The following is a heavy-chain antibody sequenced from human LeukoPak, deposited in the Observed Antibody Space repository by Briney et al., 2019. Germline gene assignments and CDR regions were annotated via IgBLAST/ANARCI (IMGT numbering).Heavy chain of an antibody. CDR2: FDPEDGET. CDR1: GYTLTELS. CDR3: ATEYSSGWYGDAFDI. V-gene: IGHV1-24*01. J-gene: IGHJ3*02. D-gene: IGHD6-19*01. Sequence: ASVKVSCKVSGYTLTELSMHWVRQAPGKRLEWMGGFDPEDGETIYAQKFQGRVTMTEDTSTDTAYMELSSLRSEDTAVYYCATEYSSGWYGDAFDIWGQGTMVTVSS.